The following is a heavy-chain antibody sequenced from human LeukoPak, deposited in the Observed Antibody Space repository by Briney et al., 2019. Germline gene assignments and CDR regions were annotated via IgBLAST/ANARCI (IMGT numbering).Heavy chain of an antibody. V-gene: IGHV3-73*01. CDR1: GFTFSGSA. D-gene: IGHD3-3*01. CDR3: TTAVDLGP. J-gene: IGHJ5*02. Sequence: GGSLRLSCAASGFTFSGSALHWVRQASGKGLEWIGRIRSKTNNYATTYAASVTGRFTISRDDAENTAYLQMNSLKTEDTAVYYCTTAVDLGPWGQGTLVTVSS. CDR2: IRSKTNNYAT.